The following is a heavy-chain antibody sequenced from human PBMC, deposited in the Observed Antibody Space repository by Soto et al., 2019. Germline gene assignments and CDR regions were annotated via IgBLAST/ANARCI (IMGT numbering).Heavy chain of an antibody. CDR1: GFIFSSSW. CDR3: AKPQVDCSSTTCYSDYYYYYGMDV. CDR2: IKQDGSQK. V-gene: IGHV3-7*03. D-gene: IGHD2-2*01. J-gene: IGHJ6*02. Sequence: RLSCAASGFIFSSSWMSWVRQAPGKGLEWVANIKQDGSQKYYVDSVKGRFTISRDNAKNSLYLQMNSLRAEDTAVYYCAKPQVDCSSTTCYSDYYYYYGMDVWGQGTTVTVSS.